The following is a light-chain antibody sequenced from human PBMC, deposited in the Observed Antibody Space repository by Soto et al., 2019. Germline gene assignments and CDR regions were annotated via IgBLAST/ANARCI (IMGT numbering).Light chain of an antibody. V-gene: IGKV3-15*01. CDR3: QQRSNWPPT. J-gene: IGKJ1*01. CDR1: QSVSSN. Sequence: EIVMTQSPATLSVSPGERATLSCRASQSVSSNLAWYQQKPGQAPRLLVHGVSTRATGVPARFSGSGSGTDFTLTISSLEPEDFAVYYCQQRSNWPPTFGQGTKVDIK. CDR2: GVS.